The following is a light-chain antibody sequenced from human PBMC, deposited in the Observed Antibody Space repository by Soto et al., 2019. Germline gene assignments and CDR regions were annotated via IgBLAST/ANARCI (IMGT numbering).Light chain of an antibody. CDR3: QQYNSARPT. CDR2: GAS. V-gene: IGKV1-27*01. J-gene: IGKJ3*01. Sequence: DIQMTQSPSSLSASVGDRVTITCRASQDITTYLAWYQQEPGKVPKLLIYGASALRSGVPSRFSGRGSGTDFTLTISSLQPGDVATYYCQQYNSARPTFGPGTKVDVK. CDR1: QDITTY.